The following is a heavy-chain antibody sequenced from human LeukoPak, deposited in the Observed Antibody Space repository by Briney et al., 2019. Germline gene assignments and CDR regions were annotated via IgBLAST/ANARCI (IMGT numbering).Heavy chain of an antibody. J-gene: IGHJ3*02. V-gene: IGHV3-23*01. CDR2: T. Sequence: TYYADSVKGRFTISRDNSKNTLYLQMNSLRAEDTAVYYCAKATSLLLSAFDIWGQGTMVTVSS. D-gene: IGHD2-15*01. CDR3: AKATSLLLSAFDI.